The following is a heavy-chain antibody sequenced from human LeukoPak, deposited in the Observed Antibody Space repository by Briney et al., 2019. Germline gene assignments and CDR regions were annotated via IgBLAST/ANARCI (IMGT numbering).Heavy chain of an antibody. D-gene: IGHD5-24*01. CDR3: ARSNNYFQTLYCFDY. Sequence: SETLSLTCTVSGGSISSYYWSWIRQPPGKGLEWIGYIYYSGSTNYNPSLKSRVTISVDTSKNQFSLKLSSVTAADTAVYYCARSNNYFQTLYCFDYWGQGTLVTVSS. V-gene: IGHV4-59*08. CDR2: IYYSGST. J-gene: IGHJ4*02. CDR1: GGSISSYY.